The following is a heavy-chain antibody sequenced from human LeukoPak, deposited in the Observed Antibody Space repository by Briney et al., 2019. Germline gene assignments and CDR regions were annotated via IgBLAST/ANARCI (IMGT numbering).Heavy chain of an antibody. CDR3: AKMYGGAITGTFDY. J-gene: IGHJ4*02. D-gene: IGHD1-20*01. V-gene: IGHV5-51*01. CDR1: GYSFVDQW. CDR2: IFPGDSDT. Sequence: GESLKISCKVSGYSFVDQWLGWVRQMHGKGLEWMGVIFPGDSDTRYSPSFKGQVTISADKSISTAYLQWSSLKASDTAIYYCAKMYGGAITGTFDYWGQGTLVTLSS.